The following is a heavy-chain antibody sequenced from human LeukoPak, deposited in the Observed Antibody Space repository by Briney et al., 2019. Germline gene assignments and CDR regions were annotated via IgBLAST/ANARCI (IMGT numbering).Heavy chain of an antibody. V-gene: IGHV1-24*01. D-gene: IGHD5-18*01. CDR3: ATVGSYGPFNDY. CDR2: FDPEDGET. CDR1: GYTLTELY. J-gene: IGHJ4*02. Sequence: ASVKVSCKVSGYTLTELYMHWVRQAPGKGLEWMGGFDPEDGETIYAQKFQGRVTMTEDTSTDTAYMELSSLRSEDTAVYYCATVGSYGPFNDYWGQGTLVTVSS.